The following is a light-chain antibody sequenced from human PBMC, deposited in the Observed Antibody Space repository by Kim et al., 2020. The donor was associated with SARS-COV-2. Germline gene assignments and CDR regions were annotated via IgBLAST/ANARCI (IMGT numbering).Light chain of an antibody. CDR3: HQYNNWPPGT. V-gene: IGKV3-15*01. CDR1: QSVSRN. J-gene: IGKJ2*01. Sequence: EIVMTQSPATLSVSPGDRVTLSCRATQSVSRNLAWYQHKTGHAPRLLIFGTSIRATGIPTRFSGSGSGTEFTLTISSLQSEDFAVYYCHQYNNWPPGTFGQRTKVDIK. CDR2: GTS.